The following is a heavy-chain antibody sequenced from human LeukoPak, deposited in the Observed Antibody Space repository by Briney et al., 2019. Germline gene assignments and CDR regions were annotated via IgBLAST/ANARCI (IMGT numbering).Heavy chain of an antibody. CDR3: EKDGQDQRCMM. V-gene: IGHV3-30*02. CDR2: IRFDGSKK. D-gene: IGHD3-16*01. CDR1: GFRFRSYG. J-gene: IGHJ3*01. Sequence: PRGSLRLSCAASGFRFRSYGMHWVRQAPDTGLEWVAFIRFDGSKKDYADSVMVRLTISRDNSKNTLYLEMDRLRAEDTAMYYCEKDGQDQRCMMGGQGTMVTVS.